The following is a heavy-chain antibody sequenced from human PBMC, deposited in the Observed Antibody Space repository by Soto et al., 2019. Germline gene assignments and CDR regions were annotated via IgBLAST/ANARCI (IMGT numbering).Heavy chain of an antibody. CDR3: ARGGGYTFDY. CDR1: GGSISSGGYS. D-gene: IGHD3-16*01. Sequence: QLQLQESGSGLVKPSQTLSLTCAVSGGSISSGGYSWSWIRQPPGKGLEWIGYIYHSGSTYYNPSLTRRVTISVDRSKNQFSLKLSSVTAADTAGYSCARGGGYTFDYWGQGTLVTVSS. J-gene: IGHJ4*02. CDR2: IYHSGST. V-gene: IGHV4-30-2*01.